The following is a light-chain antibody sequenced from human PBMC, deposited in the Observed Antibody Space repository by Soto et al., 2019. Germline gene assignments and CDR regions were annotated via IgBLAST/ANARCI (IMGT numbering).Light chain of an antibody. CDR3: QQYTENSGT. CDR2: DAS. J-gene: IGKJ1*01. CDR1: QRMTSW. Sequence: DIQLTQSPSTLSASVVDRVTITLRAGQRMTSWLAWYQQKPGKAPKVLIYDASSLESGVPSRFSGSESGTEFTLTISSLQPDDIATYYCQQYTENSGTFGQGTKVDIK. V-gene: IGKV1-5*01.